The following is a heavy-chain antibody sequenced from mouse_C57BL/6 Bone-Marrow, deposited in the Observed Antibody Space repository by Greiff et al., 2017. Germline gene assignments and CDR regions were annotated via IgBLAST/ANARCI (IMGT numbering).Heavy chain of an antibody. Sequence: QVQLQQPGAELVRPGTSVKVSCKASGYAFTNYLIEWVKQRPGQGLEWIGVINPGCGGTNYNEKFKGKATLTADKSSSTAYMQLSSLTSEDSAVNFCARTPYSNYVFDYWGQGTTLTVSS. J-gene: IGHJ2*01. CDR3: ARTPYSNYVFDY. CDR1: GYAFTNYL. V-gene: IGHV1-54*01. CDR2: INPGCGGT. D-gene: IGHD2-5*01.